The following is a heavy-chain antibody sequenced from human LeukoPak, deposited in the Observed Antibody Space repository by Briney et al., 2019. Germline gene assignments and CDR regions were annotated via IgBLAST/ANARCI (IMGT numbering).Heavy chain of an antibody. D-gene: IGHD2-2*01. J-gene: IGHJ6*03. CDR1: GFTFSSYA. CDR3: ARAVIPAAMWHSYYFMDV. Sequence: GSLRLSCAASGFTFSSYAMSWVRQAPGKGLEWIGNIYYSGRTNHNPSLKSRVTISIDTSKNQFSLRLSSVTAADTAVYYCARAVIPAAMWHSYYFMDVWGKGTTVTISS. CDR2: IYYSGRT. V-gene: IGHV4-59*01.